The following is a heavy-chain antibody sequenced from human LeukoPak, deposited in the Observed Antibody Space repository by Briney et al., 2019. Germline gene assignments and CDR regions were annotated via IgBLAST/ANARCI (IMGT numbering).Heavy chain of an antibody. CDR3: ARDSVAGSIAAAGTSWFDP. V-gene: IGHV1-69*13. CDR1: GGTFSSYA. D-gene: IGHD6-13*01. J-gene: IGHJ5*02. CDR2: IIPIFGTA. Sequence: EASVKVSCKASGGTFSSYAISWVRQAPGQGLEWMGGIIPIFGTANYAQKFQGRVTITADESTSTAYMELSSLRSEDTAVYYRARDSVAGSIAAAGTSWFDPWGQGTPVTVSS.